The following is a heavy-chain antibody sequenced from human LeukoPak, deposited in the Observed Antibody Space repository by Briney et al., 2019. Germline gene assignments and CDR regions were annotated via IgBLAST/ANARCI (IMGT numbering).Heavy chain of an antibody. D-gene: IGHD2-2*01. CDR3: ARGIVVVPAASDY. CDR2: INPNSGGT. J-gene: IGHJ4*02. V-gene: IGHV1-2*02. CDR1: GYTFTGYY. Sequence: GASVKVSCKASGYTFTGYYMHWVRQAPGQGLEWMGWINPNSGGTNYAQKFQGRVTMTRDTSISTAYMELSRLRSDDTAVYYCARGIVVVPAASDYWGQGTLVTVSS.